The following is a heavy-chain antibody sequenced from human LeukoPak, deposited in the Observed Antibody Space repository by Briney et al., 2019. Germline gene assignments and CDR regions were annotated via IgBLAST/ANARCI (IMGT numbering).Heavy chain of an antibody. CDR1: GFTLSSYS. CDR2: IDSDTYGNTI. D-gene: IGHD3-3*01. CDR3: ARDRVLAYYDFWSGYYLNEYFQH. V-gene: IGHV3-48*02. J-gene: IGHJ1*01. Sequence: GGSLRLSCAASGFTLSSYSMNWVRQAPGKGLEWISYIDSDTYGNTIYYPHTVKGRFTISRDNAKNSLYLQMDSLRDEDSAVYYCARDRVLAYYDFWSGYYLNEYFQHWGQGTLVTVSS.